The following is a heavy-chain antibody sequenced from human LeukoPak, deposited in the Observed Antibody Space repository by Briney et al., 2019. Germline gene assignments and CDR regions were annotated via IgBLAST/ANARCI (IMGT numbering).Heavy chain of an antibody. J-gene: IGHJ4*02. D-gene: IGHD3-3*01. CDR3: ARANSGYYTIDY. V-gene: IGHV3-21*01. CDR1: GFTFSSYS. Sequence: GGSLRLSCAASGFTFSSYSMNWVRQAPGKGLEWVSSISSSSSYIYYADSVKGRFTISRDNAKNSLYLQMNSLRAEDTAVYYCARANSGYYTIDYWGQGTLVTVSS. CDR2: ISSSSSYI.